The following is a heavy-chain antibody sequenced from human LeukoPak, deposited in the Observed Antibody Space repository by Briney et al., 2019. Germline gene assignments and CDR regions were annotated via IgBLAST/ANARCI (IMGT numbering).Heavy chain of an antibody. Sequence: DSAYTLEKTTQPLTGKCSFSGCSLSNRKVGVGWIRQPPGKALEWLALIYWDDDKRYSPSLKSRLTITKDTSKNQVVLTMTNMDPVDTATYYCARATTRLYYFDYWGQGTLVTVSS. J-gene: IGHJ4*02. D-gene: IGHD4-17*01. CDR1: GCSLSNRKVG. CDR3: ARATTRLYYFDY. CDR2: IYWDDDK. V-gene: IGHV2-5*02.